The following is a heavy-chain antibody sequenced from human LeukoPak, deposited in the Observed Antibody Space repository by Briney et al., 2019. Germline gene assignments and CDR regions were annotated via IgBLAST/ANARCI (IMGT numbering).Heavy chain of an antibody. CDR1: GFTFSSYS. J-gene: IGHJ4*02. CDR2: ISSSSSYI. Sequence: PGGSLRLSCAASGFTFSSYSMNWVRQAPGKGLEWVSSISSSSSYIYYADSVKGRFTISRDNAKNSLYLQMNSLRAEDTAVYYCARSPEQQLVHADYWGQGTLVTVSS. CDR3: ARSPEQQLVHADY. V-gene: IGHV3-21*01. D-gene: IGHD6-13*01.